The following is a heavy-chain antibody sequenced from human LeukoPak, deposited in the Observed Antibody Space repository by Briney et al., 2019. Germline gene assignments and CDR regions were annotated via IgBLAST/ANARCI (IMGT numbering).Heavy chain of an antibody. Sequence: GGSLRLSCAASGFTVSSNYMSWVRQAPGKGLEWVSVIYSGGSTYYADSAKGRFTISRDNSKNTLYLQMKSLRAEDTAVYYCAREARGSCFDYWGQGTLVTVSS. CDR3: AREARGSCFDY. D-gene: IGHD2-2*03. V-gene: IGHV3-53*01. J-gene: IGHJ4*02. CDR1: GFTVSSNY. CDR2: IYSGGST.